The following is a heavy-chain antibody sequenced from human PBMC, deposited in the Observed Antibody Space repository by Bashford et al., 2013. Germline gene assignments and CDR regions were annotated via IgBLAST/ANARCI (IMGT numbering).Heavy chain of an antibody. CDR2: IYHTGSP. CDR3: ARFGNYFGSGRSSFAFDV. V-gene: IGHV4/OR15-8*01. CDR1: GGAIISSNW. Sequence: SETLSLTCGVSGGAIISSNWWTWVRQAPGKGLEWIGEIYHTGSPNYNPSLQSRLTISIDFSKNQFSLRLTSVTAADTALYYCARFGNYFGSGRSSFAFDVWGQGDNGHRLL. D-gene: IGHD3-10*01. J-gene: IGHJ3*01.